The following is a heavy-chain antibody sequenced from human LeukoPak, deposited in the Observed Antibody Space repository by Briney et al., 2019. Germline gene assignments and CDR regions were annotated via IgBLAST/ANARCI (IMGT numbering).Heavy chain of an antibody. D-gene: IGHD3-9*01. Sequence: SQTLSLTCTVSGGSISSGGYYWSWIRQPPGKGLEWIGYIYYSGSTNYNPSLKSRVTISVDTSKNQFSLKLSSVTAADTAVYYCAREKAHYDILTGYYYAFDIWGQGTMVTVSS. V-gene: IGHV4-61*08. J-gene: IGHJ3*02. CDR1: GGSISSGGYY. CDR3: AREKAHYDILTGYYYAFDI. CDR2: IYYSGST.